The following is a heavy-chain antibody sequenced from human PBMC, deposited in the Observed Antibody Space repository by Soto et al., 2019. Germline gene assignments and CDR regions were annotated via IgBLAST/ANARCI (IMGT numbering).Heavy chain of an antibody. CDR3: ARASGEDFNFDY. Sequence: SETLSLTCAVSGGSISSGGYSWSWIRQPPGKGLEWIGYIYHSGSTYYNPSLKSRVTISVDRSKNQFSLKLSSVTAADTAVYYCARASGEDFNFDYWGQGTLVTVSS. CDR1: GGSISSGGYS. CDR2: IYHSGST. J-gene: IGHJ4*02. D-gene: IGHD3-10*01. V-gene: IGHV4-30-2*01.